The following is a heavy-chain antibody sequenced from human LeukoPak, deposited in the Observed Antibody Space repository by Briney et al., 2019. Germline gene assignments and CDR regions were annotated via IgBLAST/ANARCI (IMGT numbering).Heavy chain of an antibody. V-gene: IGHV3-7*01. J-gene: IGHJ4*02. D-gene: IGHD3-3*01. CDR1: GFTFSSYW. Sequence: PGGSLRLSCAASGFTFSSYWMSWVRQAPGKGLEWVANIKQDGSEKYYVDSVKGRFTISRDNAKNSLYLQMNSLRAEDTAVYYCARGKRRIFGVVIIYFDYWGQGTLVTVSS. CDR3: ARGKRRIFGVVIIYFDY. CDR2: IKQDGSEK.